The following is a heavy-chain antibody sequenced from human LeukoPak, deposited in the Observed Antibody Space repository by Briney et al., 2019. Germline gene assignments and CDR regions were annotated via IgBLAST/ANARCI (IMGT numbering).Heavy chain of an antibody. CDR2: INSDGSST. CDR3: ARSSAGGFDY. J-gene: IGHJ4*02. CDR1: GFTFGDYA. V-gene: IGHV3-74*01. Sequence: PGGSLRLSCTASGFTFGDYAMSWFRQAPGKGLVWVSRINSDGSSTSYADSVKGRFTISRDNAKNTLYLQMNSLRAEDTAVYYCARSSAGGFDYWGQGTLVTVSS. D-gene: IGHD3-16*01.